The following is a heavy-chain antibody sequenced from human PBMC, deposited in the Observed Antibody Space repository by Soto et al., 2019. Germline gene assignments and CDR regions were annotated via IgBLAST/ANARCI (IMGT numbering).Heavy chain of an antibody. CDR1: GFTFTNYA. Sequence: EVQLLESGGGLVQPGGSLRLSCAASGFTFTNYAMSWVRQAPGKGLEWVSTVSGGSDGTYYADSVKGRFSTSRDNSRNTVYLQMNSLRAEDTAVYYCAKKGLGSLATYCNYGDCHYAFDLWGQGTIVTVSS. CDR2: VSGGSDGT. CDR3: AKKGLGSLATYCNYGDCHYAFDL. D-gene: IGHD2-21*02. J-gene: IGHJ3*01. V-gene: IGHV3-23*01.